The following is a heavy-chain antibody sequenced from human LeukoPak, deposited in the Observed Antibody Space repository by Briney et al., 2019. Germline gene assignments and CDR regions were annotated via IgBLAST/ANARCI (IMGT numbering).Heavy chain of an antibody. CDR3: TIVAYGDY. CDR2: VTTGNGNT. Sequence: ASVKVSCKASGYAFTSYAVHWVRQAPGQRLEWMGWVTTGNGNTMYSQKFQGRVTFTRDTSASTAYMDLRGLRSEDTAVYYCTIVAYGDYWGQGTLVTVSS. CDR1: GYAFTSYA. J-gene: IGHJ4*02. D-gene: IGHD4-17*01. V-gene: IGHV1-3*04.